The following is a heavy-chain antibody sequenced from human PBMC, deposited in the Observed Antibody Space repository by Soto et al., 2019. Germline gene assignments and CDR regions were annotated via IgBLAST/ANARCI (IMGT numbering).Heavy chain of an antibody. CDR3: ARAIHYFLSGYYPDDDFDI. D-gene: IGHD3-22*01. V-gene: IGHV4-39*01. CDR2: IYYSGST. CDR1: GGSISSSSYY. J-gene: IGHJ3*02. Sequence: SETLSLTCTVSGGSISSSSYYWGWIRQPPGKGLGWIGSIYYSGSTYYNPSLKSRVTISVDTSKNQFSLKLSSVTAADTAVYYCARAIHYFLSGYYPDDDFDIWGQGTMVPVSS.